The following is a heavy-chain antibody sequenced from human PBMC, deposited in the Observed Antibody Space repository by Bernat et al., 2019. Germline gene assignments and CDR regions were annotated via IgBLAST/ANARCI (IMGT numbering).Heavy chain of an antibody. CDR2: ISDSGDST. CDR1: GPTFSNYP. Sequence: EVQLLQSGGGLVQPGGSLRISCAASGPTFSNYPMSWVRQFPGKGLEWVAAISDSGDSTNYADSVKGRFAISRDNSKNMLYLQLNGLRAEDTAVYYCAEIGYCGVYGCRQDNWFDPWGQGTLVTVSS. V-gene: IGHV3-23*01. J-gene: IGHJ5*02. CDR3: AEIGYCGVYGCRQDNWFDP. D-gene: IGHD2-21*01.